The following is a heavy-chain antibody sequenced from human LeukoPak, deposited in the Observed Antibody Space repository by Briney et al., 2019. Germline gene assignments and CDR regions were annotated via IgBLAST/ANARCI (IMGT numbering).Heavy chain of an antibody. V-gene: IGHV1-8*01. Sequence: ASVKVSCKASGYTFTSYDINWVRQATGQGLEWMGWMNPNSGNTGYAQKFQGRVAMTRNTSISTAYMELSSLRSKDTAVYYCARERHYYGMDVWGQGTTVTVSS. CDR3: ARERHYYGMDV. J-gene: IGHJ6*02. CDR2: MNPNSGNT. CDR1: GYTFTSYD.